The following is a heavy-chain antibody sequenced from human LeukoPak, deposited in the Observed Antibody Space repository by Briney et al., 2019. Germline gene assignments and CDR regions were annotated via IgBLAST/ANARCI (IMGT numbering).Heavy chain of an antibody. CDR3: AKTIGPPYYFDY. J-gene: IGHJ4*02. CDR2: IYSGGST. V-gene: IGHV3-53*01. D-gene: IGHD1/OR15-1a*01. CDR1: GFTVSSNY. Sequence: GSLRLSCAASGFTVSSNYMSWVRQAPGKGVGWVSVIYSGGSTHYADSVKGRFTISRDNSKNTLYLQMSSLRAEDTAVYYCAKTIGPPYYFDYWGQGTLVTVSS.